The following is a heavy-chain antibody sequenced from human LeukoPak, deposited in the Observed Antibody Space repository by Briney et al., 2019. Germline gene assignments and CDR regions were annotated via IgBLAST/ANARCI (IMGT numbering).Heavy chain of an antibody. CDR2: IYTSGST. CDR3: ARDYWDYYDSSGYFPRFDY. D-gene: IGHD3-22*01. CDR1: GGSISSYC. V-gene: IGHV4-4*07. J-gene: IGHJ4*02. Sequence: SETLSLTCTVSGGSISSYCWSWIRQPAGKGLEWIGRIYTSGSTNYNPSLKSRVTISVDKSKNQFSLKLSSVTAADTAVYYCARDYWDYYDSSGYFPRFDYWGQGTLVTVSS.